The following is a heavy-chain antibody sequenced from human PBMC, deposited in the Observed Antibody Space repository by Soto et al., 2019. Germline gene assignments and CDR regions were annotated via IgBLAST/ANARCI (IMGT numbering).Heavy chain of an antibody. Sequence: GASVKVSCKASGYTFTGYYIHCVRQAPGQGLEWMGWINPDTGGTNYAQKFQGRVTMTRDTSVATAYMDLSRLTFDDTALYYCARDINGYDPDYCGQGTPVTVSS. V-gene: IGHV1-2*02. CDR1: GYTFTGYY. J-gene: IGHJ4*02. D-gene: IGHD5-12*01. CDR3: ARDINGYDPDY. CDR2: INPDTGGT.